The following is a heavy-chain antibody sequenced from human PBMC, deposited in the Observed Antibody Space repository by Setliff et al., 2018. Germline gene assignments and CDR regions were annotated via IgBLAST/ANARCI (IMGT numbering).Heavy chain of an antibody. CDR2: INPNSGGA. CDR1: GYTFAGYY. J-gene: IGHJ5*02. Sequence: ASVKVSCKASGYTFAGYYMHWVRQAPGQGLEWMGWINPNSGGANYAQKFQGRVTMTRDTSISTGYMELSRLRSDDTAVYYCAREVVIAINNWFDPWGQGTLVTVSS. V-gene: IGHV1-2*02. CDR3: AREVVIAINNWFDP. D-gene: IGHD2-21*01.